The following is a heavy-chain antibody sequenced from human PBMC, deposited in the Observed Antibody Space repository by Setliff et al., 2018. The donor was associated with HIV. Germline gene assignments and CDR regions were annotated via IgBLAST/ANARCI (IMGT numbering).Heavy chain of an antibody. Sequence: ASVKVSCKASGYSFSKYGISWVRQAPGQGLEWMGWISGFNGNTKYGQNFQGRVTMTIDTSTSTVCMEVSSLKSEDTAVYYCARATPGEHLVLHYWGQGTLVTVSS. CDR3: ARATPGEHLVLHY. D-gene: IGHD6-13*01. J-gene: IGHJ4*02. CDR2: ISGFNGNT. CDR1: GYSFSKYG. V-gene: IGHV1-18*01.